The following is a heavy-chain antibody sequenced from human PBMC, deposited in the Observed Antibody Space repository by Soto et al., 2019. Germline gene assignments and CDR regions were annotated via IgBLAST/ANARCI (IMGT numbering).Heavy chain of an antibody. CDR1: GFAFSSYW. CDR2: ITGDGTST. Sequence: EVQLVQSGGGLVQPGGSLRLSCAASGFAFSSYWLHWVRQAPGKGPMIVSRITGDGTSTAYATSVKGRFTISRDNAKNMVYLQMDSLKAEDTAVYYCARDGGYGTPFDYWGQGALVTVSS. CDR3: ARDGGYGTPFDY. D-gene: IGHD5-12*01. J-gene: IGHJ4*02. V-gene: IGHV3-74*01.